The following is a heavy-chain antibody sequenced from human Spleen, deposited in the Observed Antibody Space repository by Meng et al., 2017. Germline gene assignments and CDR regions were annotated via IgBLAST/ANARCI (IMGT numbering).Heavy chain of an antibody. CDR2: SSAYNGNT. Sequence: VQLVPSRVEVIKPGASVKVPCNASGYTFTSYGISWVRQAPGQGLEWMGWSSAYNGNTNYAQKLQGRVTMTTDTSTSTAYMELRSLRSDDTAVYYCASMIHSGSYQKCVDCFDPWGQGTLVTVSS. V-gene: IGHV1-18*01. CDR1: GYTFTSYG. D-gene: IGHD1-26*01. J-gene: IGHJ5*02. CDR3: ASMIHSGSYQKCVDCFDP.